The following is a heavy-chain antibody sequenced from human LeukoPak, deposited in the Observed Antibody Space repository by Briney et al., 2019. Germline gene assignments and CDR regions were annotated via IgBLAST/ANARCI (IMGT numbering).Heavy chain of an antibody. CDR3: ARHRSGSYSPLYYFDY. D-gene: IGHD1-26*01. J-gene: IGHJ4*02. Sequence: SETLSLTCTVSGGSISSSSYYWGWIRQPPGKGLEWIGSIYYSGSTYYNPSLKSRVTISVDTSKNQFSLKLSSVTAADTAVYYCARHRSGSYSPLYYFDYWGQGTLVTVSS. V-gene: IGHV4-39*01. CDR2: IYYSGST. CDR1: GGSISSSSYY.